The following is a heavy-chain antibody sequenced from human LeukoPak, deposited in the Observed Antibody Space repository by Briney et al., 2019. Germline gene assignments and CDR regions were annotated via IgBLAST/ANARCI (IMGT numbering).Heavy chain of an antibody. CDR3: ARDPPGFSTYSSSWYFDY. V-gene: IGHV3-74*01. Sequence: GGSLRLSRAASGFTFSRYWMHWVRQAPGKGLVWVSRINSDGSSTSYADSVKGRFTISRDNAKNTLYLQMNSLRAEDTAVYYCARDPPGFSTYSSSWYFDYWGQGTLVTVSS. D-gene: IGHD6-13*01. CDR1: GFTFSRYW. CDR2: INSDGSST. J-gene: IGHJ4*02.